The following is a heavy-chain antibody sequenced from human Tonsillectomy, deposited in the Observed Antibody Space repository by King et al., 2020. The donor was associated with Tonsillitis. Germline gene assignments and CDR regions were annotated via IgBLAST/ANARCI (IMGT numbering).Heavy chain of an antibody. CDR2: IIHSGST. D-gene: IGHD6-13*01. V-gene: IGHV4-34*01. Sequence: VQLQQWGAGLLKPSETLSLSCAVYGGSFSDYYWSWIRQPPGKGLEWIGEIIHSGSTIYNPSLKSRVTISVDTSQNQFSLNLNSVTAADAAVYYCARGAKGAAAGTPWFDPWGQGTLVTVSS. J-gene: IGHJ5*02. CDR3: ARGAKGAAAGTPWFDP. CDR1: GGSFSDYY.